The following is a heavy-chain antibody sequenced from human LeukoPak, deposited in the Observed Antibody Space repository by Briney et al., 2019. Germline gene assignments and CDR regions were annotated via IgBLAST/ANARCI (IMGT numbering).Heavy chain of an antibody. CDR2: IWYDGSNK. V-gene: IGHV3-33*01. Sequence: GGSLRLSCVGSGFTFSSYGMHWVRQAPGKGLEWVAVIWYDGSNKYYADSVKGRFTISRDNSKNTLYLQMNSLRAEDTAVYYCARDESADSSSWYDFDYWGQGTLVTVSS. CDR1: GFTFSSYG. J-gene: IGHJ4*02. D-gene: IGHD6-13*01. CDR3: ARDESADSSSWYDFDY.